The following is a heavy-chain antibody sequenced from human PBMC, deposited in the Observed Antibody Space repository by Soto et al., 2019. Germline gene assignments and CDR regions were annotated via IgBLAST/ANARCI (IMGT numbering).Heavy chain of an antibody. CDR1: GFTVSSNY. CDR3: ARDMAHGDYVYYFQH. D-gene: IGHD4-17*01. J-gene: IGHJ1*01. CDR2: IYSGGST. V-gene: IGHV3-66*01. Sequence: GGSLRLSCAVSGFTVSSNYMSWVRQAPGKGLEWVSVIYSGGSTYYADSVKGRFTISRDNSKNTLYLQMNSLRAEDTAVYYCARDMAHGDYVYYFQHWGQGTLVTVSS.